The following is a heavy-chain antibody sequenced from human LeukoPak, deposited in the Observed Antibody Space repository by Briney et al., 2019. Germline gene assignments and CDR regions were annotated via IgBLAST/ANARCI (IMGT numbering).Heavy chain of an antibody. J-gene: IGHJ4*02. CDR2: IKEDGTEK. V-gene: IGHV3-7*01. CDR3: ARTSCSGGNCYMYFDY. CDR1: GFTLSTHW. Sequence: PGGSLRLSCVASGFTLSTHWMGWVRQAPGKGLEWVANIKEDGTEKYYVDSVKGRFTISRDIAKNSLYLQMNSLRAEDTAVYYCARTSCSGGNCYMYFDYWGQGTLVTVSS. D-gene: IGHD2-15*01.